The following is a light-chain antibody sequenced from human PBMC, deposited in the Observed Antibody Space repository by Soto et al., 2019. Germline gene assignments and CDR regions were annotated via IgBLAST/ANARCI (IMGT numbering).Light chain of an antibody. CDR3: QAYDYSLTASV. J-gene: IGLJ3*02. Sequence: QPVLTQPPSVSGAPGQRVTISCTGSSSNIGAGYELHWYQQLPGAAPKLVIFGNRNRPSGVPERFSGSKSGTSASLAITGLQAEDEADYYCQAYDYSLTASVFGGGTQLTVL. CDR1: SSNIGAGYE. V-gene: IGLV1-40*01. CDR2: GNR.